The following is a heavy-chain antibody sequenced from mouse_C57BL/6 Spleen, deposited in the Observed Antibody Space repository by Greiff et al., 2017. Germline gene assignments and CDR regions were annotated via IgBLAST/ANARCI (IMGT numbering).Heavy chain of an antibody. CDR2: IYPGSGST. D-gene: IGHD2-4*01. J-gene: IGHJ4*01. CDR1: GYTFTSYW. CDR3: ARVDYDYDSAMDY. V-gene: IGHV1-55*01. Sequence: QVQLQQSGAELVKPGASVKMSCKASGYTFTSYWITWVKQRPGQGLEWIGDIYPGSGSTNYNEKFKSKATLTVDTSSSTAYMQLSSLTSEDSAVYYCARVDYDYDSAMDYWGQGTSVTVSS.